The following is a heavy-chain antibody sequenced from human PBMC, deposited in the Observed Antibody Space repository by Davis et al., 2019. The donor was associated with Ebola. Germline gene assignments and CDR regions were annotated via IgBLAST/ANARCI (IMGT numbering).Heavy chain of an antibody. J-gene: IGHJ4*02. Sequence: SETLSLTCTVSGGSISSYYWSWIRQPPGKGLEWIGYIYYSGSTNYNPSLKSRVTISVDTSKNQFSLKLSSVTAADTAVYYCARLGDYDILTGYFMAGNFDYWGQGTLVTVSS. CDR1: GGSISSYY. CDR2: IYYSGST. V-gene: IGHV4-59*01. CDR3: ARLGDYDILTGYFMAGNFDY. D-gene: IGHD3-9*01.